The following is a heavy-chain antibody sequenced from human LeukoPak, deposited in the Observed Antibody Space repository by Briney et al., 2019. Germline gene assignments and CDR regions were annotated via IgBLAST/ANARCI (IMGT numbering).Heavy chain of an antibody. CDR3: ARRNKQQLVEFDY. V-gene: IGHV4-34*01. D-gene: IGHD6-13*01. CDR1: GGSFGGYY. CDR2: INHSGST. J-gene: IGHJ4*02. Sequence: SETLSLTCAVYGGSFGGYYWSWIRQPPGKGLEWIGEINHSGSTNYNPSLKSRVTISVDTSKNQFSLKLSSVTAADTAVYYCARRNKQQLVEFDYWGQGTLVTVSS.